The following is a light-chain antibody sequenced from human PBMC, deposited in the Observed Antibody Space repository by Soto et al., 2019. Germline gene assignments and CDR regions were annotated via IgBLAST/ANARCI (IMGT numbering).Light chain of an antibody. J-gene: IGKJ1*01. CDR1: QSIRSW. Sequence: DTQMTQSPSTLSASIGDRVTITCRASQSIRSWLAWYQQKPGRAPKLLIYDASSLESGVPSRFSGSGSGTEFTLTISSLQPDDFAIYYCQQYNSYWTFGQGTKVEIK. CDR2: DAS. CDR3: QQYNSYWT. V-gene: IGKV1-5*01.